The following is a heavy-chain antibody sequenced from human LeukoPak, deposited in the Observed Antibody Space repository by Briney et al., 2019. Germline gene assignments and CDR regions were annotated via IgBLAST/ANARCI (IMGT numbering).Heavy chain of an antibody. CDR3: ARGRVYYDSSGTFDY. CDR1: GFSITTGYY. J-gene: IGHJ4*02. D-gene: IGHD3-22*01. CDR2: IFRIGSS. Sequence: RPSETLSLTCSVSGFSITTGYYWAWIRQPPGKGLEWIGTIFRIGSSYFNPSLKSRVTISVDTSKNQFSLKLSSVTAADTAVYYCARGRVYYDSSGTFDYWGQGTLVTVSS. V-gene: IGHV4-38-2*02.